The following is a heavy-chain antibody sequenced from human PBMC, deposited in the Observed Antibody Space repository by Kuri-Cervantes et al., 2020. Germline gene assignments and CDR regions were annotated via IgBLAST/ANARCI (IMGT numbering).Heavy chain of an antibody. Sequence: ASVKVSCKASGYTFTYRYLHWVRQAPGQALEWMGWISAYNGNTNYAQKLQGRVTMTTDTSTSTAYMELRSLRSDDTAVYYCARSRTGGKRMYYFDYWGQGTLVTVSS. CDR1: GYTFTYRY. D-gene: IGHD7-27*01. CDR3: ARSRTGGKRMYYFDY. V-gene: IGHV1-18*04. J-gene: IGHJ4*02. CDR2: ISAYNGNT.